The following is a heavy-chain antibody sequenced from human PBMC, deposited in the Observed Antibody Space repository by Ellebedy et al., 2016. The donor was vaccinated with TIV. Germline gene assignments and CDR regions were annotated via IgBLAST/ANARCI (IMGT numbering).Heavy chain of an antibody. CDR1: GGSISSSSYY. J-gene: IGHJ3*02. D-gene: IGHD5-12*01. CDR2: IYYIGNT. V-gene: IGHV4-39*07. Sequence: MPSETLSLTCTVSGGSISSSSYYRGWIRQPPGKGLEWIGSIYYIGNTNYNSSLKSRVTISLDKSESQFSLKLSSVTAADTAVYYCARGLVPGYSGAFDIWGQGTMVTVSS. CDR3: ARGLVPGYSGAFDI.